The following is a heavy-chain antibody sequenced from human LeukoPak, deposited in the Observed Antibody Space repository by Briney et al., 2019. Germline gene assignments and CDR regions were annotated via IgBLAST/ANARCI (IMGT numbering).Heavy chain of an antibody. CDR3: AKETYSSGWYPYFDY. CDR2: ISDSGGST. J-gene: IGHJ4*02. CDR1: GFTFSSYA. D-gene: IGHD6-19*01. Sequence: GGSLRLSCVASGFTFSSYAMSWDRQAPGKGLEWVSGISDSGGSTYYADSVKGRFTISRDNSKNTLFLQMNSLRAEDTAVYYCAKETYSSGWYPYFDYWGQGTLVTVSS. V-gene: IGHV3-23*01.